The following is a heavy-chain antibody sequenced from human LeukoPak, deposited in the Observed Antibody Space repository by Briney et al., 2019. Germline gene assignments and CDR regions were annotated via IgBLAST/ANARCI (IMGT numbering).Heavy chain of an antibody. Sequence: GGSLRLSCAASGFTFSSYRMHWVRQAPGKGLEWVAFIRYDGSNKYYADSVKGRFTISRDNSKNTLYLQMNSLRAEDTAVYYCAKDLEYCSSTSCYPNWFDPWGQGTLVTVSS. J-gene: IGHJ5*02. V-gene: IGHV3-30*02. D-gene: IGHD2-2*01. CDR1: GFTFSSYR. CDR3: AKDLEYCSSTSCYPNWFDP. CDR2: IRYDGSNK.